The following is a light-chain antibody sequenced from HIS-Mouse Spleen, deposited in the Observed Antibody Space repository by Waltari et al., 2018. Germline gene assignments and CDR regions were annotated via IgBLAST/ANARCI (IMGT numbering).Light chain of an antibody. Sequence: QSALTQPASVSGSPGQSITIPCTGTSSDVWSYNLSSWYQQHPGKAPKLMIYEGSKRPSGVSNRFSGSKSGNTASLTISGLQAEDEADYYCCSYAGSSTWVFGGGTKLTVL. J-gene: IGLJ3*02. CDR3: CSYAGSSTWV. V-gene: IGLV2-23*01. CDR2: EGS. CDR1: SSDVWSYNL.